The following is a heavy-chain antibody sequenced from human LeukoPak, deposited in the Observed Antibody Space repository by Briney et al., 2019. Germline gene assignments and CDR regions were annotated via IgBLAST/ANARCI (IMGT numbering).Heavy chain of an antibody. CDR2: IWYDGSNK. J-gene: IGHJ4*02. CDR1: GFIFSSSG. Sequence: PGGSLRLSCAASGFIFSSSGMHWVRQTPGKGLEWVGIIWYDGSNKYYADSVKGRFTISRDNSKNTLYLQMNSLRAEDTAVYYCAKDPLWFGESFGFDYWGQGTLVTVSS. D-gene: IGHD3-10*01. V-gene: IGHV3-30*02. CDR3: AKDPLWFGESFGFDY.